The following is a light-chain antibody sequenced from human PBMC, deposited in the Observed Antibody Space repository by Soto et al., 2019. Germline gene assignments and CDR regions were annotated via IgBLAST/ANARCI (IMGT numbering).Light chain of an antibody. V-gene: IGLV2-14*01. CDR2: DVS. CDR3: SSYTSSSTYV. CDR1: SSDVGGYNY. Sequence: QSALTQPASVSGSPGQSITISCTGTSSDVGGYNYVSWYQQHPGKAPKLMIYDVSNRPSGVSNRFSGSKSGNTASLTISGLQDEDEADYDCSSYTSSSTYVFGTGTKLTVL. J-gene: IGLJ1*01.